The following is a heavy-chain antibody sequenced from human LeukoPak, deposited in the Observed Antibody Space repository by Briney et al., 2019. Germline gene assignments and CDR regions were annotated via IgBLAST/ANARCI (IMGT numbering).Heavy chain of an antibody. V-gene: IGHV3-15*01. Sequence: GGSLGLSCAASGFTFSSFAMSWVRQAPGKGLEWVGRIKSKTDGGTTDYAAPVKGRFTISRDDSKNTLYLQMNSLKTEDTAVYYCTTHCGGDCYSVGRRTQEDYYYYYYMDVWGKGTTVTISS. CDR2: IKSKTDGGTT. CDR1: GFTFSSFA. CDR3: TTHCGGDCYSVGRRTQEDYYYYYYMDV. J-gene: IGHJ6*03. D-gene: IGHD2-21*02.